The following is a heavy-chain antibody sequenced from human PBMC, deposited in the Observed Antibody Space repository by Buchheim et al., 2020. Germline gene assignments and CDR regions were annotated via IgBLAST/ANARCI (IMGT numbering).Heavy chain of an antibody. J-gene: IGHJ5*02. CDR1: GFTFSSYG. V-gene: IGHV3-30*18. CDR3: AKDLTPYSSSQGSGNWFDP. Sequence: QVQLVESGGGVVQPGRSLRLSCAASGFTFSSYGMHWVRQAPGKGLEWVAVISYDGSNKYYADSVKGRFTISRDNSKNTLYLQMNSLRAEDTAVYYYAKDLTPYSSSQGSGNWFDPWGQGTL. CDR2: ISYDGSNK. D-gene: IGHD6-6*01.